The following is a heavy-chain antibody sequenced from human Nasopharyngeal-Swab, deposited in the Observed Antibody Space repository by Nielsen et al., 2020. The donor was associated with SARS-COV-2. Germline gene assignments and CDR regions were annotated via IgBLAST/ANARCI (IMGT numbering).Heavy chain of an antibody. CDR3: ARVTVTNYYYYMDV. Sequence: SETLSLTCVVYGGSFSGYYWSWIRQPPGKGLEWIGEINHSGSTNYNPSLKSRVTISVDTSKNQFSLKLSSVTAADTAVYYCARVTVTNYYYYMDVWGKGTTVTVSS. J-gene: IGHJ6*03. V-gene: IGHV4-34*01. D-gene: IGHD4-11*01. CDR2: INHSGST. CDR1: GGSFSGYY.